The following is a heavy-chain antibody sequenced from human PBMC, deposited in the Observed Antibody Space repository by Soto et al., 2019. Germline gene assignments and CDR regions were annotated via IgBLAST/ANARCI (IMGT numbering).Heavy chain of an antibody. J-gene: IGHJ4*02. CDR1: GGTFSSYA. Sequence: SVKVSCKVSGGTFSSYAISWVRQAPGQGLEWMGGIIPIFGTANYAQKFQGRVTITADESTSTAYMELSSLRSEDTAVYYCARGGYSGYEAFDYWGQGTLVTVSS. CDR3: ARGGYSGYEAFDY. D-gene: IGHD5-12*01. V-gene: IGHV1-69*13. CDR2: IIPIFGTA.